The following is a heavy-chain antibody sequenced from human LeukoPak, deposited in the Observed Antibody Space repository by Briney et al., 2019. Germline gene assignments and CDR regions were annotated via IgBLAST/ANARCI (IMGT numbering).Heavy chain of an antibody. CDR3: AKRGAAAAADFDY. CDR2: INPNSGGT. CDR1: GYTFTGYY. V-gene: IGHV1-2*02. Sequence: ASVKVSCKASGYTFTGYYMHWVRQAPGQGLEWMGWINPNSGGTNYAQKFQGRVTMTWDTSISTAYMELSRLRSDDTAVYYCAKRGAAAAADFDYWGQGTLVTVSS. J-gene: IGHJ4*02. D-gene: IGHD6-13*01.